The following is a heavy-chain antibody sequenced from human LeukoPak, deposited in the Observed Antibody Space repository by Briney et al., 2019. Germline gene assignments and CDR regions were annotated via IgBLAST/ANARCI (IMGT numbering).Heavy chain of an antibody. D-gene: IGHD2-21*02. J-gene: IGHJ5*02. V-gene: IGHV1-46*01. Sequence: ASVKVSCKASGYTFTSYYMHWVRQAPGQGLEWMGIINPSGGSTSYAQKFQGRVTMTRDMSTSTVYMELSSLRSEDTAVYYCARDHLAYCGGDCSIGRFDPWGQGTLVTVSS. CDR3: ARDHLAYCGGDCSIGRFDP. CDR2: INPSGGST. CDR1: GYTFTSYY.